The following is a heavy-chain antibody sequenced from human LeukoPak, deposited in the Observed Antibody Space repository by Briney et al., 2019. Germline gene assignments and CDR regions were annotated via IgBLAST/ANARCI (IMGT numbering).Heavy chain of an antibody. J-gene: IGHJ5*02. CDR2: IYSSGST. CDR3: VRDIPGTTVP. V-gene: IGHV3-53*01. CDR1: GFTGSYTY. Sequence: GGSLRLSCAASGFTGSYTYMSWVRQAPGKGLEWVSIIYSSGSTYYADSVKGRFTIARDNSHNTLYLQMNSLRVDDTAVYYCVRDIPGTTVPWGQGSLVTVSS. D-gene: IGHD1-1*01.